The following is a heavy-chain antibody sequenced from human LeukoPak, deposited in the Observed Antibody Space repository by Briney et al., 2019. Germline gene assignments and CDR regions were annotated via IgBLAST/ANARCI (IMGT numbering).Heavy chain of an antibody. J-gene: IGHJ4*02. CDR2: ISSSSSYI. D-gene: IGHD2-21*02. CDR3: ARLHIVVVTAMTDY. V-gene: IGHV3-21*01. Sequence: GGSLRLSCAASGFTFSSYSMNWVRQAPGKGLEWVSSISSSSSYIYYADSVKGRFTISRDNAKNPLYLQMNSLRAEDTAVYYCARLHIVVVTAMTDYWGQGTLVTVSS. CDR1: GFTFSSYS.